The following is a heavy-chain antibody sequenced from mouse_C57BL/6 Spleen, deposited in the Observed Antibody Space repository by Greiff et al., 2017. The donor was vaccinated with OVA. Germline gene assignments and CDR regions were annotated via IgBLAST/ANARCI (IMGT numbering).Heavy chain of an antibody. CDR3: ARSGDGYYAMDY. J-gene: IGHJ4*01. V-gene: IGHV1-80*01. CDR2: IYPGDGDT. CDR1: GYAFSSYW. Sequence: VKLMESGAELVKPGASVKISCKASGYAFSSYWMNWVKQRPGKGLEWIGQIYPGDGDTNYNGKFKGKATLTADKSSSTAYMQLSSLTSEDSAVYFCARSGDGYYAMDYWGQGTSVTVSS. D-gene: IGHD3-1*01.